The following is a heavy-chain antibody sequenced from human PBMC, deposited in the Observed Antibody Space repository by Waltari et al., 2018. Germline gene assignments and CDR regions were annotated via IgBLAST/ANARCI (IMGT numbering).Heavy chain of an antibody. V-gene: IGHV1-69*08. D-gene: IGHD3-10*01. CDR3: ARGSGSGSYNYYYYGMDV. CDR2: IIPIFGTA. CDR1: GGPFSSYA. Sequence: QVQLVQSGAEVKTPGSSVKVSCKASGGPFSSYAITWVRQAPGQGLEWMGRIIPIFGTANYAQKFQGRVTITADKSTSTAYMELSSLRSEDTAVYYCARGSGSGSYNYYYYGMDVWGQGTTVTVSS. J-gene: IGHJ6*02.